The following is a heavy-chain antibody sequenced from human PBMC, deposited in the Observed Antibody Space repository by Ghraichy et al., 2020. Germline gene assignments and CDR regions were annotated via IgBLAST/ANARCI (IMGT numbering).Heavy chain of an antibody. CDR1: GFTFNYW. Sequence: GGSLRLSCAASGFTFNYWMYWVRQAPGKGLVWVSGIDSDGSRTRYADSVKGRFTISRDNAKNTLYLQMNSLRAEDTAIYYCARKYDYNNYAIGYWGQGTLVTVSS. CDR2: IDSDGSRT. CDR3: ARKYDYNNYAIGY. D-gene: IGHD4-11*01. J-gene: IGHJ4*02. V-gene: IGHV3-74*01.